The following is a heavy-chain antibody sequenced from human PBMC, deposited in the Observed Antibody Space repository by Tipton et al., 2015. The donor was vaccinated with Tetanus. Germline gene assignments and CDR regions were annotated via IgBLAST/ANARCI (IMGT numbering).Heavy chain of an antibody. Sequence: LRLSCTVSGGSISGSSYYWGWIRQPPGKGLEWIGSIYYSGSSYYNPTLKSRVTISVDTSKNQFSLKLDSVTAADAAVYYCARGWSECSSWSCSPFDSWGQGTLVTVSS. CDR3: ARGWSECSSWSCSPFDS. CDR2: IYYSGSS. J-gene: IGHJ4*02. V-gene: IGHV4-39*01. D-gene: IGHD2-2*01. CDR1: GGSISGSSYY.